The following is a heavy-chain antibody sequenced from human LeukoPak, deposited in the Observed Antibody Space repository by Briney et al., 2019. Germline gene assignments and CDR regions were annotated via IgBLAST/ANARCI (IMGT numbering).Heavy chain of an antibody. CDR2: IYHSGST. D-gene: IGHD1-26*01. V-gene: IGHV4-38-2*02. CDR3: ARIIVGATPYYYYYMDV. Sequence: SETLSLTCTVSGYSISSGYYWGWIRQPPGKGLEWIGSIYHSGSTYYNPSLKSRVTISVDTSKNQFSLKLSSVTAADTAVYYCARIIVGATPYYYYYMDVWGKGTTVTVSS. CDR1: GYSISSGYY. J-gene: IGHJ6*03.